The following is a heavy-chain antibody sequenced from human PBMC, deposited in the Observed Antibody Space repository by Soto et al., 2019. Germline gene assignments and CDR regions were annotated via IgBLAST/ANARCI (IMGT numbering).Heavy chain of an antibody. J-gene: IGHJ4*02. D-gene: IGHD3-16*02. V-gene: IGHV3-74*01. CDR3: ARVNAVRGSLSLTLLY. CDR1: GFTFSSYW. Sequence: GGSLRLSCAASGFTFSSYWMHWVRQAPGKGLVWVSRINSDGSSTSYADSVKGRFTISRDNAKNTLYLQMNSLRAEDTAVYYCARVNAVRGSLSLTLLYWGQGTLVTVSS. CDR2: INSDGSST.